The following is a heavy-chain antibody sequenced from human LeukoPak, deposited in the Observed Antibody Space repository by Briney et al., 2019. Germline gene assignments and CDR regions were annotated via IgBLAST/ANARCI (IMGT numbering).Heavy chain of an antibody. CDR1: GLTATNNY. V-gene: IGHV3-66*01. CDR2: PYSNGDT. CDR3: TYGDYPLTY. Sequence: GGSLRLSCAASGLTATNNYWHWVRQPPGKGPEWISIPYSNGDTKYADSVKGRFTFSRDSSRNTLYLQMNGLRAEDTAVYYCTYGDYPLTYWGQGTLVTVSS. J-gene: IGHJ4*02. D-gene: IGHD4-17*01.